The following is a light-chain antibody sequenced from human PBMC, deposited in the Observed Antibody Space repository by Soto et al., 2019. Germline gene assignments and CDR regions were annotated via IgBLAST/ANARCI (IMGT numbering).Light chain of an antibody. J-gene: IGLJ2*01. Sequence: QSVLTQPPSASGTPGQRVTISCSGSSFNVGSNTVNWYQQLPGTAPKLLIYTNNQRPSGVPDRFSGSKSGTSASLAISGLQSEDEADYYCASWDDSLNGVLFGGGTKPTVL. V-gene: IGLV1-44*01. CDR1: SFNVGSNT. CDR3: ASWDDSLNGVL. CDR2: TNN.